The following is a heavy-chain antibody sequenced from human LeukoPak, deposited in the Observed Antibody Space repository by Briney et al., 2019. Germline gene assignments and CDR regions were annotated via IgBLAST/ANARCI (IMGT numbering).Heavy chain of an antibody. V-gene: IGHV1-46*01. CDR1: GYTFTSYY. D-gene: IGHD6-6*01. Sequence: ASVKVSCKASGYTFTSYYMHWVRQAPRQGLEWMGIINPSGGSTSYAQKFQGRVTMTRDMSTSTVYMELSSLRSEDTAVYYCARGVVSSSSDSSYFDYWGQGTLVTVSS. J-gene: IGHJ4*02. CDR3: ARGVVSSSSDSSYFDY. CDR2: INPSGGST.